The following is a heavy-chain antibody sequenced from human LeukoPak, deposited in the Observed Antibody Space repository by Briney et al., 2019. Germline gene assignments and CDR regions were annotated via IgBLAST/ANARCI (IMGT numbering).Heavy chain of an antibody. CDR2: IYSGGST. D-gene: IGHD4-23*01. Sequence: GGSLRLSCAASGLTVSSHYMSWVRQAPGKGLEWVSLIYSGGSTEYADSVKGRFTISRDISKNTVHLQMNSLRAEDTAVYYCARVPVLGTRESLQHWGQGTMVTVSS. V-gene: IGHV3-66*01. J-gene: IGHJ1*01. CDR3: ARVPVLGTRESLQH. CDR1: GLTVSSHY.